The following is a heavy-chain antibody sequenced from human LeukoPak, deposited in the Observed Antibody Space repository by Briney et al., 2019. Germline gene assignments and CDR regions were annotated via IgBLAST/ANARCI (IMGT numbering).Heavy chain of an antibody. J-gene: IGHJ4*02. Sequence: GSLRLSRAASGVTVSSNYMSSVRQAPGEGLEWASVIYSGGSTYYADSVKGRFTISRDNSKNTLYLQMNSLRAEDTAVYYCASLLTYSSGWSDYFDYWGQGTLVTVSS. D-gene: IGHD6-19*01. CDR1: GVTVSSNY. CDR3: ASLLTYSSGWSDYFDY. V-gene: IGHV3-53*01. CDR2: IYSGGST.